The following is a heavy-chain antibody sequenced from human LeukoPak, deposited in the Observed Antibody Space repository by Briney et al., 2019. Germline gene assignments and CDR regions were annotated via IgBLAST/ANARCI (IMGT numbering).Heavy chain of an antibody. D-gene: IGHD4-17*01. CDR2: IKGKPDGGTT. Sequence: AGGSLRLSCAASGFTFSNAWMSWVRQAPGKGLEWVGRIKGKPDGGTTDYAAPVKGRFTISRDDSKNTLYLQMNSLKTEDTAVYYCTTDPHGDYVVSWGQGTLVTVSS. CDR3: TTDPHGDYVVS. CDR1: GFTFSNAW. V-gene: IGHV3-15*01. J-gene: IGHJ4*02.